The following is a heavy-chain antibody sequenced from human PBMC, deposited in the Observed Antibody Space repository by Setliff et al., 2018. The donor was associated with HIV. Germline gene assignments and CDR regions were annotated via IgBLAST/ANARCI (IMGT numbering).Heavy chain of an antibody. V-gene: IGHV1-3*01. D-gene: IGHD2-2*01. CDR2: IHAGNGYT. J-gene: IGHJ6*02. CDR1: GYTFTSYA. CDR3: ARDGEYQVLHYYYSGMDV. Sequence: GASVKVSCKASGYTFTSYAMHWVRQAPGQRLEWMGWIHAGNGYTKYSQKFQGRVTFTRDTSASAAYMDLRSLRSDDTAVYFCARDGEYQVLHYYYSGMDVWGQGTTVTVSS.